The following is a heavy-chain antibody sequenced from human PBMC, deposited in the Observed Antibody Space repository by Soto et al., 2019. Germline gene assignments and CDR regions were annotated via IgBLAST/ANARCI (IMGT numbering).Heavy chain of an antibody. CDR2: ISAYNGNT. J-gene: IGHJ6*02. D-gene: IGHD2-2*01. V-gene: IGHV1-18*01. Sequence: QVQLVQSGAEVKKPGASVKVSCKASGYTFTSYGISWVRQAPGQGLEWMGWISAYNGNTNYAQKLQGRVTMTTDTSTSTAYMELRSLRYDDTAVYYCARDEIVGVPTYYGMDVWGQGTTVTVSS. CDR1: GYTFTSYG. CDR3: ARDEIVGVPTYYGMDV.